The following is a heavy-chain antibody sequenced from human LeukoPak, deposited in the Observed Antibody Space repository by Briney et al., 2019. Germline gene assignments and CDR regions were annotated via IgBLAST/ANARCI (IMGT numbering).Heavy chain of an antibody. CDR3: AREGGPTGGAQDY. D-gene: IGHD1-1*01. V-gene: IGHV1-18*01. CDR1: GYTVTSYA. CDR2: ISAYNGNT. Sequence: ASVKVSCKASGYTVTSYAISGGRQAPGQGLGGRGWISAYNGNTHYAQKVQDRVTITTDTSTSTAYMELRSLRSDDTAVYYCAREGGPTGGAQDYWGQGTLVTVSS. J-gene: IGHJ4*02.